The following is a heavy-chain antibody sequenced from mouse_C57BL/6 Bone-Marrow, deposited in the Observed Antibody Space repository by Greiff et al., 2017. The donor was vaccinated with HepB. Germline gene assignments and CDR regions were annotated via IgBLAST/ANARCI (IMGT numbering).Heavy chain of an antibody. CDR2: IYPSDSET. CDR1: GYTFTSYW. Sequence: QVQLQQPGAELVRPGSSVKLSCKASGYTFTSYWMDWVKQRPGQGLEWIGNIYPSDSETHYNQKFKDKATLTVDKSSSTAYMQLSSLTSEDSAVYYCARERSLYYYGSSYAWFAYWGQGTLVTVSA. V-gene: IGHV1-61*01. J-gene: IGHJ3*01. D-gene: IGHD1-1*01. CDR3: ARERSLYYYGSSYAWFAY.